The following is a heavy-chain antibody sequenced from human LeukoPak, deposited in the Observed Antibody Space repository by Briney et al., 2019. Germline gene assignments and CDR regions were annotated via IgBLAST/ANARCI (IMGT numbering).Heavy chain of an antibody. D-gene: IGHD2-2*01. J-gene: IGHJ4*02. CDR2: ISGSGGST. V-gene: IGHV3-23*01. CDR1: GFTFSSYA. Sequence: GGSLRLSCAASGFTFSSYAMSWVRQAPGKGLEWASAISGSGGSTYYADSVKGRFTISRDNSKNTLYLQMNSLRAEDTAVYYCAKDHRIYCSSTSCPPFDYWGQGTLVTVSS. CDR3: AKDHRIYCSSTSCPPFDY.